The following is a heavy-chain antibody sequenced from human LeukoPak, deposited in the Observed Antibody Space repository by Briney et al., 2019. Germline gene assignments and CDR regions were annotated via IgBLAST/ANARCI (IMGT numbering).Heavy chain of an antibody. J-gene: IGHJ4*02. CDR3: ARVVLGYSYGPLDY. V-gene: IGHV4-59*01. CDR1: GGSISSYY. CDR2: IYYSGST. D-gene: IGHD5-18*01. Sequence: RPSETLSLTCTVSGGSISSYYLSWIRQPPGKGLEWIGYIYYSGSTNYNPSLKSRVTISVDTSKNQFSLKLSSVTAADTAVYYCARVVLGYSYGPLDYWGQGTLVTVSS.